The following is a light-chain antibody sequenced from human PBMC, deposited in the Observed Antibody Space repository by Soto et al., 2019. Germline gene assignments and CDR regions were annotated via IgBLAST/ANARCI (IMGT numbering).Light chain of an antibody. Sequence: QSVLTQPPSVSAAPGQKVTISCSGSRSNVEYNSVSWYHQVPGTAPKLVIYDNNKRPSGIPDRFSGSKSGTSATLGITGLQTGDEADYYCGTWDTSLSSWVFGGGTKLTVL. CDR3: GTWDTSLSSWV. CDR2: DNN. V-gene: IGLV1-51*01. J-gene: IGLJ3*02. CDR1: RSNVEYNS.